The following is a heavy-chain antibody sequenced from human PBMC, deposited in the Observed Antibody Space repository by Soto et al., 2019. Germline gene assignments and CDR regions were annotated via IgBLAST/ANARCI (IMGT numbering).Heavy chain of an antibody. CDR3: ASHYYGSGDLFYYYYGMDV. D-gene: IGHD3-10*01. V-gene: IGHV1-18*04. J-gene: IGHJ6*02. CDR2: ISAYNGNT. CDR1: GYTFTSYG. Sequence: ASVKVSCKASGYTFTSYGISWVRQAPGQGLEWMGWISAYNGNTNYAQKLQGRVTMTTDTSTSTAYMELRSLRSDDTAVYYCASHYYGSGDLFYYYYGMDVWGQGXTVTVYS.